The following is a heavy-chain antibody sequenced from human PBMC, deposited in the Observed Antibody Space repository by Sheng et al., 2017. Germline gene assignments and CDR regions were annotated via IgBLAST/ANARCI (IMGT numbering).Heavy chain of an antibody. CDR2: LSGTGSYT. V-gene: IGHV3-21*01. J-gene: IGHJ5*02. Sequence: EMQLVESGGGLVKPGGSRRDSPVQPLDLPFNAYNMNWVRPGSREGGWSGSHLLSGTGSYTSYADSVKGRFTISRDNAKNSLYLQMNSLRAEDTAMYYCARQLTANDPSWGQGTLVTVSS. CDR1: DLPFNAYN. CDR3: ARQLTANDPS. D-gene: IGHD1-1*01.